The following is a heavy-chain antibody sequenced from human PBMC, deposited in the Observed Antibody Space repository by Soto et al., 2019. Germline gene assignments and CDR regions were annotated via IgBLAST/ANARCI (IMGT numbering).Heavy chain of an antibody. D-gene: IGHD5-12*01. V-gene: IGHV3-30*18. CDR2: ISYDGSNK. CDR3: AKDQRGSGYDYYYYGMDV. CDR1: GFTFSSYG. J-gene: IGHJ6*02. Sequence: GGSLRLSCAASGFTFSSYGMHWVRQAPGKGLEWVAVISYDGSNKYYADSVKGRFTISRDNSKNTLYLQMNSLRAEDTAVYYCAKDQRGSGYDYYYYGMDVWGQGTTVTVSS.